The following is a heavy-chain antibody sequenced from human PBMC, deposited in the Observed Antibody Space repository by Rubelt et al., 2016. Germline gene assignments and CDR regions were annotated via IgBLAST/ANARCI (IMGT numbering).Heavy chain of an antibody. CDR3: ASGSSEWLMDAFDI. CDR1: GGSFSGYY. CDR2: INHSGST. J-gene: IGHJ3*02. D-gene: IGHD6-19*01. V-gene: IGHV4-34*01. Sequence: QVQLQQWGAGLLKPSETLSLTCAVYGGSFSGYYWSWIRQPPGKGLEWIGEINHSGSTNYNPSLKSRVTRSVDTSTNQFSLKRSSVTAADTAVYYCASGSSEWLMDAFDIWGQGTMVTVSS.